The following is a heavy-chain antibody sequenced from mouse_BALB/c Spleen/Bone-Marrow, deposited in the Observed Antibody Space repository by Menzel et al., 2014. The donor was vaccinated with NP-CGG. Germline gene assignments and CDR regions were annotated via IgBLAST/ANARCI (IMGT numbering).Heavy chain of an antibody. CDR1: GFTFSTNG. Sequence: DVHLVESGGDLVKPGGSLKLSCAASGFTFSTNGMSWVRQTPDKRLEWVATISSGGGYTYYQDSVKGRFTISRDNAKNTPYLQMSSLKSDDTAMYYCTIQGSWGQYAMDYWGQGTSVTVSS. D-gene: IGHD1-1*02. CDR3: TIQGSWGQYAMDY. J-gene: IGHJ4*01. CDR2: ISSGGGYT. V-gene: IGHV5-6*01.